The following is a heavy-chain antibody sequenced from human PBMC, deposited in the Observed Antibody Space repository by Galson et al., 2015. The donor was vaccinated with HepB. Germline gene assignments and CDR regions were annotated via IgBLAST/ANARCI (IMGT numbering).Heavy chain of an antibody. J-gene: IGHJ3*02. CDR2: ISAYNGNT. CDR1: GYTFTSYG. V-gene: IGHV1-18*01. CDR3: ARDLVELRYFDWLSARIEDAFDI. Sequence: SVKVSCKASGYTFTSYGISWVRQAPGQGLEWMGWISAYNGNTNHAQKLQGRVTMTTDTSTSTAYMELRSLRSDDTAVYYCARDLVELRYFDWLSARIEDAFDIWGQGTMVTVSS. D-gene: IGHD3-9*01.